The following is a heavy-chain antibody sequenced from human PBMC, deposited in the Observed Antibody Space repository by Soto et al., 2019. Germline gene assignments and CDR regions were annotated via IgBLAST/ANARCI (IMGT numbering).Heavy chain of an antibody. J-gene: IGHJ5*02. CDR2: IYYSGST. V-gene: IGHV4-4*02. D-gene: IGHD4-17*01. CDR3: ARHDYGDYLNWFDP. CDR1: SGSISSINW. Sequence: SETLSLTCAVSSGSISSINWWSWVRQPPGKGLEWIGYIYYSGSTNYNPSLKSRVTISVDTSKNQFSLKLSSVTAADTAVYYCARHDYGDYLNWFDPWGQGTLVTVSS.